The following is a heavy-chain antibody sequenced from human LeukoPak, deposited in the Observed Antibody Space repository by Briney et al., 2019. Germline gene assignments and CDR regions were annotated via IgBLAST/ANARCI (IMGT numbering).Heavy chain of an antibody. CDR3: AKSGVYYGSGRDWYFDL. J-gene: IGHJ2*01. Sequence: GGSLRLSCAASGFTFSNYGMSWVRQAPRKGLAWVSGISGSGGSTYYADSVKGRFTISRDNSKNTLYLQMNSLRAEDTAVYYCAKSGVYYGSGRDWYFDLWGRGTLVTVSS. CDR1: GFTFSNYG. CDR2: ISGSGGST. D-gene: IGHD3-10*01. V-gene: IGHV3-23*01.